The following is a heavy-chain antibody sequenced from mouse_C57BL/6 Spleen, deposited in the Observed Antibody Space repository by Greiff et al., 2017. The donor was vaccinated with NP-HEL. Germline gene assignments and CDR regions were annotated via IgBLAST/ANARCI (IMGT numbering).Heavy chain of an antibody. CDR2: INYDGSST. Sequence: EVQLVESEGGLVQPGSSMKLSCTASGFTFSDYYMAWVRQVPEKGLEWVANINYDGSSTYYLDSLKSRFIISRDNAKNILYLQMSSLKSEDTATYYCARGLLGYFDYWGQGTTLTVSS. J-gene: IGHJ2*01. CDR1: GFTFSDYY. D-gene: IGHD2-10*01. CDR3: ARGLLGYFDY. V-gene: IGHV5-16*01.